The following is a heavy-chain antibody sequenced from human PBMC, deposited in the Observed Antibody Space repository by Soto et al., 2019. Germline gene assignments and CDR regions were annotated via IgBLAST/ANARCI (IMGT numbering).Heavy chain of an antibody. Sequence: QVQLQESGPRLVKPSETLSLTCIVSGDSVSSGSYYWSWIRQPPGKGLEWIGYIYYRGSTNYNPSLKGRVTISIDTSRNQFSLKLNSVTAADTALYYCARGLDYVGFDYWGQGTLVAVSS. V-gene: IGHV4-61*01. J-gene: IGHJ4*02. D-gene: IGHD4-17*01. CDR2: IYYRGST. CDR1: GDSVSSGSYY. CDR3: ARGLDYVGFDY.